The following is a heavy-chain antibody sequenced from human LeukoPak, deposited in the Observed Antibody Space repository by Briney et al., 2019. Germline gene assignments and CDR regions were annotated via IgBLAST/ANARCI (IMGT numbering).Heavy chain of an antibody. CDR2: IDTAGDR. D-gene: IGHD2/OR15-2a*01. J-gene: IGHJ6*03. CDR3: ARGGSLYDASYYYYLDV. Sequence: GGSLRLSCAASGFTFRNYDMHWVRQASGKGLEWVSAIDTAGDRNYQVSVKGRFTISRENAKSSLYLQMNNLRAGDTAVYYCARGGSLYDASYYYYLDVWGKGTRVTVSS. V-gene: IGHV3-13*01. CDR1: GFTFRNYD.